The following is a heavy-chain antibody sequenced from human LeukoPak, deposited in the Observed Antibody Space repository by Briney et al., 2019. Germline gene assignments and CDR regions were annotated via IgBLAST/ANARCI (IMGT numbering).Heavy chain of an antibody. CDR1: GFTFSSYA. J-gene: IGHJ3*02. D-gene: IGHD4-17*01. V-gene: IGHV3-23*01. Sequence: GGSLRLSCAASGFTFSSYAMSWVRQAPGKGLEWVSAISGSGGSTYYADSVKGRFTISRDNSKNTLYLQMNSLKTEDTAVYYCTTIDYGGAFDIWGQGTMVTVSS. CDR2: ISGSGGST. CDR3: TTIDYGGAFDI.